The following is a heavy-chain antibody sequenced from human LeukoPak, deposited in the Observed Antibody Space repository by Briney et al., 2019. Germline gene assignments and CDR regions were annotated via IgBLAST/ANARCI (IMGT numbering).Heavy chain of an antibody. CDR2: MSGSGGST. CDR3: AKGLGKATITPLGY. V-gene: IGHV3-23*01. Sequence: GGSLRLSRAASGFTFSSYAMSWVRQAPGKGLEWVSNMSGSGGSTYYADSVKGRFTISRDNSKNTLYLQMDSLRAEDTAVYYCAKGLGKATITPLGYWGQGTLVTVSS. D-gene: IGHD5-24*01. J-gene: IGHJ4*02. CDR1: GFTFSSYA.